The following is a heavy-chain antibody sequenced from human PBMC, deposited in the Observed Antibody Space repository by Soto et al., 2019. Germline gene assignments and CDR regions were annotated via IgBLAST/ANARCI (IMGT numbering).Heavy chain of an antibody. Sequence: SGATLVNPTQTLTLTCTFSGFSLSTSGMRGSWIRQPPGKALEWLARIDWDDDKFYSTSLKTRLTISKDTSKNQVVLTMTNMDPADTATYYCARIRAGYGDFGAFDIWCQGXMVTVSS. V-gene: IGHV2-70*04. CDR3: ARIRAGYGDFGAFDI. CDR2: IDWDDDK. J-gene: IGHJ3*02. CDR1: GFSLSTSGMR. D-gene: IGHD4-17*01.